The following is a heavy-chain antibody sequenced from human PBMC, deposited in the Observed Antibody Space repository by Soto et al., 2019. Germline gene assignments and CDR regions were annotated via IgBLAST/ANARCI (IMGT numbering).Heavy chain of an antibody. V-gene: IGHV3-9*01. D-gene: IGHD5-12*01. CDR2: ISWNSGDI. CDR3: VKDTGYGAFYYGMDV. J-gene: IGHJ6*01. CDR1: GFTFDDYA. Sequence: EVQLVESGGGLVQPGRSLRLSCAVSGFTFDDYAMHWVRQAPGKGLEWVSGISWNSGDIGYADSVRGRFTISRDNAKNSLYLQMNSLRVEDTALYYCVKDTGYGAFYYGMDVW.